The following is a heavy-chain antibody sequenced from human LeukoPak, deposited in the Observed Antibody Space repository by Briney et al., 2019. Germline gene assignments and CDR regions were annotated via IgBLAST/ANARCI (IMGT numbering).Heavy chain of an antibody. CDR1: GFPFSETA. V-gene: IGHV3-23*01. CDR3: AKEHLKYANDNRGSFDY. CDR2: ITRGGSP. D-gene: IGHD3-22*01. Sequence: GGSLRLSCVAPGFPFSETAMTWVRQAPGKGLEWLSVITRGGSPYYADSVKGRFTISRDNARNTVYLQLNSLRNEDTALYYCAKEHLKYANDNRGSFDYWGQGTLVTVSS. J-gene: IGHJ4*02.